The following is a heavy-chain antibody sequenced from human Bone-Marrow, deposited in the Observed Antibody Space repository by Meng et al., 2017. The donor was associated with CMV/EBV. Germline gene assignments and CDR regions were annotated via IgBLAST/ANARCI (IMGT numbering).Heavy chain of an antibody. CDR2: IYYSGST. D-gene: IGHD6-19*01. J-gene: IGHJ4*02. V-gene: IGHV4-59*01. Sequence: GSLRLSCTVSGGSISRYYWSWIRQPPGKGLEWIGYIYYSGSTNYNPSLKSRVTISVDTSKNQFSLKLSSVTAADTAVYYCARRSAVAHPFDYWGQGTRVTVSS. CDR3: ARRSAVAHPFDY. CDR1: GGSISRYY.